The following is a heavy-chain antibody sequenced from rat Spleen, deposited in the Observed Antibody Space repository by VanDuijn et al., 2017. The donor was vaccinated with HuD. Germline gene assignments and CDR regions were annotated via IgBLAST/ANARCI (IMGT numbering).Heavy chain of an antibody. CDR2: ISNDGSNT. V-gene: IGHV5-29*01. CDR3: ARQHYSAPFDY. Sequence: EVQLVESGGGLVQPGRSLKLSCAASGFTFSSNWLNWIRQAPGKGLEWVATISNDGSNTYYRDSVKGRFIISRDNAKNSLYLQMDSLRSEDTATYHCARQHYSAPFDYWGQGVMVTVSS. J-gene: IGHJ2*01. CDR1: GFTFSSNW. D-gene: IGHD1-1*01.